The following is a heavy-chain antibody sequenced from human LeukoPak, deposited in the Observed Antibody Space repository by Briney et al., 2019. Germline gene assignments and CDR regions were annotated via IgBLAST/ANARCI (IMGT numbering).Heavy chain of an antibody. CDR3: ARESYYDILTGYYRPFDY. Sequence: GASVKLSFNASGYTFTSYGISWGRHAPGQGLELMGWISAYNGNTNYAQKLQGRVTMTTDTSTSTAYMELRSLRSDDTAVYYCARESYYDILTGYYRPFDYWGQGTLVTVSS. D-gene: IGHD3-9*01. CDR2: ISAYNGNT. J-gene: IGHJ4*02. CDR1: GYTFTSYG. V-gene: IGHV1-18*01.